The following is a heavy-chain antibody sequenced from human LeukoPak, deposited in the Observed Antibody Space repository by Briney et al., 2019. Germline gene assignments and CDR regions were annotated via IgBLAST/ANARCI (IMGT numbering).Heavy chain of an antibody. CDR3: EKCYYDGHDSAFGD. CDR2: IRYDESQK. D-gene: IGHD1-26*01. Sequence: GGSLRLSCAASGFTLEGFGMHWVRQAPGKGLEWVAFIRYDESQKLYIDSVKGRFSISRDTSKNVLYLQMNSLRAGDTAVYYCEKCYYDGHDSAFGDWGQGTPVTVPS. V-gene: IGHV3-30*02. J-gene: IGHJ4*02. CDR1: GFTLEGFG.